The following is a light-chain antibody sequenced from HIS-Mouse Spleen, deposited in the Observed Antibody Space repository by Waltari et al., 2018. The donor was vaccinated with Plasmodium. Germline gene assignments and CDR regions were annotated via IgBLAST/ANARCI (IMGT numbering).Light chain of an antibody. J-gene: IGLJ2*01. CDR1: ALPKQS. CDR3: QSADSSGTYRV. V-gene: IGLV3-25*03. Sequence: SYELTQPPSVSVSPGQTARITCSGDALPKQSAYWYQQKPGQAPVLVIYKDRKRPSGIPERFSGASSGTTVTLTISGVQAEDEADYYCQSADSSGTYRVFGGGTKLTVL. CDR2: KDR.